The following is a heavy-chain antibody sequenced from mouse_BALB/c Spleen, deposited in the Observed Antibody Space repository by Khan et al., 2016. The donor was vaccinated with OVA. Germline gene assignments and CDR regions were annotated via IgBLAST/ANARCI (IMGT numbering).Heavy chain of an antibody. D-gene: IGHD1-2*01. V-gene: IGHV2-4*02. Sequence: QVQLKQSGPGLVPPSQNLSITCTVSGFSLSNFGVHWVRQPPGKALEWLGVIWNGGNTHHNAALISRLSISKDNSQSQIFFKMNGLQTDDTAIYSWTRDGVFHDYDYGGVDYWGQGTGVTVAA. CDR2: IWNGGNT. CDR1: GFSLSNFG. CDR3: TRDGVFHDYDYGGVDY. J-gene: IGHJ4*01.